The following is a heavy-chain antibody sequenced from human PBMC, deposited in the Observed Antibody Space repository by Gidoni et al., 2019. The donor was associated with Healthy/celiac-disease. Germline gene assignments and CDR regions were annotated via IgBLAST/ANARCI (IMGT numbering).Heavy chain of an antibody. Sequence: QVQLQASGPGLVKPSETLSLTCTVPGGPISSYYWSWIRQPPGKGLEWIGYIYYSGSTNYNPSLKSRVTISVDTSKNQFSLKLSSVTAADTAVYYCARSKPGVYYYYYMDVWGKGTTVTVSS. D-gene: IGHD2-8*01. V-gene: IGHV4-59*01. J-gene: IGHJ6*03. CDR3: ARSKPGVYYYYYMDV. CDR2: IYYSGST. CDR1: GGPISSYY.